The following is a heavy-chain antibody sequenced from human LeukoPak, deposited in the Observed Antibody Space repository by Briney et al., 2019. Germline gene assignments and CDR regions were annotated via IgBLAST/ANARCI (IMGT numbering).Heavy chain of an antibody. J-gene: IGHJ4*02. V-gene: IGHV4-34*01. CDR3: ARARRGYCSSTSCEPNRYFDY. CDR1: GFTFSGFY. D-gene: IGHD2-2*01. Sequence: SSVTLSLTCAVYGFTFSGFYWMWLPQPPGKERVGVGEINHSRGTYYNPSHKSRVTISVDTSNNQFSLKLSSVTAADTAVYYCARARRGYCSSTSCEPNRYFDYWGQGTLVTVSS. CDR2: INHSRGT.